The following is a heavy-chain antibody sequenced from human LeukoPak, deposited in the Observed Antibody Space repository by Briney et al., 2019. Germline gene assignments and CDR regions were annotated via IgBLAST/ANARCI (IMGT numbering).Heavy chain of an antibody. J-gene: IGHJ4*02. Sequence: RPGGSLRLSCAASGFTFDDYGMSWVRQPPGKGLEWVSGINWNGGSTGYADFVKGRFTISRDNDKNSLYLQMNSLRAEDTALYYCARDQPDSTGYSPFDSWGQGTLVTVSS. V-gene: IGHV3-20*04. D-gene: IGHD3-22*01. CDR1: GFTFDDYG. CDR2: INWNGGST. CDR3: ARDQPDSTGYSPFDS.